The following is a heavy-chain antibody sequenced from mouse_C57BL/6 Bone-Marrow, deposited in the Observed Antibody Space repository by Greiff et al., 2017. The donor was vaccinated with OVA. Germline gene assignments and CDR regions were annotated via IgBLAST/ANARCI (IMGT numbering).Heavy chain of an antibody. CDR3: VIRSFYYYAMDY. V-gene: IGHV1-74*01. CDR1: GYTFTSYW. Sequence: QVQLQQPGAELVKPGASVKVSCKASGYTFTSYWMHWVKQRPGQGLEWIGRIYPSDSDTNYNQKFKGKATLTVDKSSSTAYMQLSSLTSEDSAVYYCVIRSFYYYAMDYWGQGTSVTVSS. CDR2: IYPSDSDT. J-gene: IGHJ4*01.